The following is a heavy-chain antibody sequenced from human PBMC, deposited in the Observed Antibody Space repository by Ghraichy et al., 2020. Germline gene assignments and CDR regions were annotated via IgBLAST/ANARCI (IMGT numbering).Heavy chain of an antibody. Sequence: GGSLRLSCTGSGFIFGDYSMNWFRQAPGKGLEWISSIRNKAYGGTTGYTASVKGRFTISRDDSKSTLYLQINGLKSDDTGVYYCGRDWTMMEQYYYGMDVWGQGTTVTVSS. J-gene: IGHJ6*02. CDR1: GFIFGDYS. CDR2: IRNKAYGGTT. V-gene: IGHV3-49*01. CDR3: GRDWTMMEQYYYGMDV. D-gene: IGHD3/OR15-3a*01.